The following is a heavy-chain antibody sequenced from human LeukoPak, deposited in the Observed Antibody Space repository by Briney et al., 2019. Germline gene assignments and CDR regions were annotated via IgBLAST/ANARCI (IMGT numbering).Heavy chain of an antibody. D-gene: IGHD4-17*01. CDR1: GFTFSSYA. CDR2: MSSDGSKK. J-gene: IGHJ4*02. Sequence: GGSLRLSCAASGFTFSSYAMHWVRQTPGKGLEWVAVMSSDGSKKYYADSVKSRFTISRDNSKNTLYLQMNSLRAEDTAVYYCAKKFRGTTVISGDYFDYWGQGTLVTVSS. V-gene: IGHV3-30-3*02. CDR3: AKKFRGTTVISGDYFDY.